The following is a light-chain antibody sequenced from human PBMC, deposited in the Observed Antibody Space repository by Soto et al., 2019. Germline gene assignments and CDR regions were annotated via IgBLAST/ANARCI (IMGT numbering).Light chain of an antibody. Sequence: DIQMTQSPSTLSSSVGDRVTITCRASQSFMSWWAWYQQKPGRAPKLLIYKASSLQSGVPSRFSGSGSGTEFTLTISSLQPDDFATYYCQQYNSYSWTFGQGTKV. J-gene: IGKJ1*01. CDR1: QSFMSW. CDR3: QQYNSYSWT. CDR2: KAS. V-gene: IGKV1-5*03.